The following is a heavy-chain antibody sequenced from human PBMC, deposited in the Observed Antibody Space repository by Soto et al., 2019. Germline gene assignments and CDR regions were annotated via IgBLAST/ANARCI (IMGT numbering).Heavy chain of an antibody. CDR2: IYYSGST. Sequence: SETLSLTCTVSGGSISSSSYYWGWIRQPPGKGLEWIGSIYYSGSTYYNPSLKSRVTISVDTSKNHFSLRLTSVTAADTAVYFCARQMRGPVPYFGWLSTVTSWGQGSQVTVSS. CDR1: GGSISSSSYY. V-gene: IGHV4-39*01. CDR3: ARQMRGPVPYFGWLSTVTS. D-gene: IGHD3-9*01. J-gene: IGHJ4*02.